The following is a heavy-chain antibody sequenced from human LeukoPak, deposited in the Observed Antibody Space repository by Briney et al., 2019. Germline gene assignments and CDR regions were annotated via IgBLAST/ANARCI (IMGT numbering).Heavy chain of an antibody. CDR3: ASRPPDYGDLFDY. V-gene: IGHV4-59*04. J-gene: IGHJ4*02. CDR1: GGSVSNYY. CDR2: IYYSGST. Sequence: PSGTLSLTCSVSGGSVSNYYWSWIRQPPGKGLEWIGTIYYSGSTYYNPSLKSRVTISVDTSKNHFSLRLSSVTAADTAVYYCASRPPDYGDLFDYWGQGTLVTVSS. D-gene: IGHD4-17*01.